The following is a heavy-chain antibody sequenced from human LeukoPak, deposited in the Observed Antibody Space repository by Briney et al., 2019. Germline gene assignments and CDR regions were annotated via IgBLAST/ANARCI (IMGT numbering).Heavy chain of an antibody. Sequence: SETLCLTCTLSGGSISTYYWSWIRQPPGKGLEWIGYIYHSGSTNYNPSLKSRVTISVDTSKNQFSLKLSSVTAADTAVYYCARGGGYASPIGYWGQGALVTVSS. CDR3: ARGGGYASPIGY. D-gene: IGHD5-12*01. J-gene: IGHJ4*02. CDR2: IYHSGST. CDR1: GGSISTYY. V-gene: IGHV4-59*13.